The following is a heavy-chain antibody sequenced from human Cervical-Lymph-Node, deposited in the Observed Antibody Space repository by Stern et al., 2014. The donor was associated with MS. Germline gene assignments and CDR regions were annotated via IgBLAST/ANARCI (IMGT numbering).Heavy chain of an antibody. Sequence: QVQLVESGSEAKKPGSSVKVSCKVSGGTFSTDKISWVRQAPGQGLEWMGAIILIFGTADYAQRFQDRVTIIADESTSEVHMELSSLRSEDTGVYYCARLGSGYDSSYLDFWGQGTLVTVSS. D-gene: IGHD5-12*01. CDR1: GGTFSTDK. V-gene: IGHV1-69*01. CDR3: ARLGSGYDSSYLDF. J-gene: IGHJ4*02. CDR2: IILIFGTA.